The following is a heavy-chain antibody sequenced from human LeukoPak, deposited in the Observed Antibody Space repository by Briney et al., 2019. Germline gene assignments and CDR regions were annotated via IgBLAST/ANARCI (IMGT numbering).Heavy chain of an antibody. J-gene: IGHJ4*02. D-gene: IGHD3-10*01. CDR2: ISGSGGST. V-gene: IGHV3-23*01. CDR1: GFTFSSYG. CDR3: AKDQQGGAGSGRFDY. Sequence: GGSLRLSCAASGFTFSSYGMSWVRQAPGKGLEWVSAISGSGGSTYYADSVKGRFTISRDISKNTFYLQMSSLTADDAALYYCAKDQQGGAGSGRFDYWGQGTLVTVSS.